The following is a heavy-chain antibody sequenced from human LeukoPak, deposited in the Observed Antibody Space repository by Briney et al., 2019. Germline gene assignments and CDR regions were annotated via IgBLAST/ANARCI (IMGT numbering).Heavy chain of an antibody. CDR2: ISYSGST. D-gene: IGHD3-10*01. V-gene: IGHV4-39*01. CDR3: ARHMVRGVIKFRFDP. CDR1: GYSISSSSYY. J-gene: IGHJ5*02. Sequence: PSETLSLTCTLSGYSISSSSYYWGWVRQPPGEGLEWIGSISYSGSTLYNPSLKSRVTIFVDMSKNQFSLKVNSVTAADTAVYYCARHMVRGVIKFRFDPWGQGTLVTVSS.